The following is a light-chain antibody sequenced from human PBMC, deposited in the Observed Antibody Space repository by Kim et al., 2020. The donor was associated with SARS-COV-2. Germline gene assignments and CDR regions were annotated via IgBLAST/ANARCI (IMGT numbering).Light chain of an antibody. CDR1: QSLLHSSGHNY. Sequence: DIVMTQSPLSLPVTPGEPASISCRSSQSLLHSSGHNYLDRYLQKPGQSPQLLIYLGSNRASVVPDRFSGSGSGTDFTLKISRVEAEDVGVYYCMQSVQALTFGGGTKVDIK. V-gene: IGKV2-28*01. CDR3: MQSVQALT. CDR2: LGS. J-gene: IGKJ4*01.